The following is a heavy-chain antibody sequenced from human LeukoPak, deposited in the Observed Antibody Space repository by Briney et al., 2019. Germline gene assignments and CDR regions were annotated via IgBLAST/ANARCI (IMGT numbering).Heavy chain of an antibody. D-gene: IGHD3-22*01. Sequence: GGSLRLSCAASGFTFSSYAMHWVRQAPAKGLEWVAVISYDGSNKYYADSVKGRFTISRDNSKNTPYLQMNSLRAEDTAVYYCARDGYYYDSSGYPYYFDYWGQGTLVTVSS. CDR3: ARDGYYYDSSGYPYYFDY. CDR2: ISYDGSNK. V-gene: IGHV3-30*04. J-gene: IGHJ4*02. CDR1: GFTFSSYA.